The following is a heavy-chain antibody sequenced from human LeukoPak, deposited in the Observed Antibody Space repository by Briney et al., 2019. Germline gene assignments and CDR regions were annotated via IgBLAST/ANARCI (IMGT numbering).Heavy chain of an antibody. Sequence: SETLSLTCTASGGSISSGSYYWSWIRQPAGKGLEWIGRIYTSGSTNYNPSLKSRVTISVDTSKNQFSLKLSSVTAADTAVYYCARGVAARQSPWGQGTLVTVSS. CDR1: GGSISSGSYY. CDR2: IYTSGST. V-gene: IGHV4-61*02. D-gene: IGHD6-6*01. J-gene: IGHJ5*02. CDR3: ARGVAARQSP.